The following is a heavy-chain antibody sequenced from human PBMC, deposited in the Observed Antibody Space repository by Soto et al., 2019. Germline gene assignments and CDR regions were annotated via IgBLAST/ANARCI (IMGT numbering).Heavy chain of an antibody. Sequence: QVQLVQSGAAEKKPGSSVKVSCKASGGTFSSYTISWVRQAPGQGLEWMGRIIPTLGIANYAQKFQGRVTITADKSTSTAYMELSSLRSEDTAVYYCARGGGSWYVYWGQGTLVTVSS. CDR1: GGTFSSYT. CDR2: IIPTLGIA. CDR3: ARGGGSWYVY. D-gene: IGHD6-13*01. J-gene: IGHJ4*02. V-gene: IGHV1-69*02.